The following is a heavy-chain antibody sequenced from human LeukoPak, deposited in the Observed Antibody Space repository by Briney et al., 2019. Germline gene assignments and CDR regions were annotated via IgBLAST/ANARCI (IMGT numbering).Heavy chain of an antibody. CDR1: GFSFSNYW. CDR3: ARDSPGIMIFGVVTPN. CDR2: IKQDGSEK. V-gene: IGHV3-7*05. J-gene: IGHJ4*02. Sequence: PGGSLRLSCAASGFSFSNYWMHWVRQAPGKGLEWVANIKQDGSEKYYVDSVKGRFTISRDNAKNSLYLQMNSLRAEDTAVYYCARDSPGIMIFGVVTPNGGQGTLVTVSS. D-gene: IGHD3-3*01.